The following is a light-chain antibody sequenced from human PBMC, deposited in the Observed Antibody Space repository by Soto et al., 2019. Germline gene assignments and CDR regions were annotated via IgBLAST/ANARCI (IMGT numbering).Light chain of an antibody. J-gene: IGKJ2*01. Sequence: DIAMTQSPATLSVSPGERATLYCMASQSISTELAWYQQIPGQPPRLLIYSASTRATGVPARFTGSGSGLEFTLTISGLQSEDIAIYYCRQGHNWPLTFGQGTMLEI. CDR2: SAS. CDR3: RQGHNWPLT. V-gene: IGKV3-15*01. CDR1: QSISTE.